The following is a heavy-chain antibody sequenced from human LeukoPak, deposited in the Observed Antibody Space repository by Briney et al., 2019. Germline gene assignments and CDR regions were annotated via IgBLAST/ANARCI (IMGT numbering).Heavy chain of an antibody. Sequence: GGSLRLSCAASGFTVSRNYMNWVRQAPGKGLEWVSVIYDGGSTDYTDSVKGRFTISRDNSKNMLYLQMNSLRAEDTAVYYCARGYSYGYIRYWGQGTLVTVSS. CDR3: ARGYSYGYIRY. CDR2: IYDGGST. CDR1: GFTVSRNY. V-gene: IGHV3-66*01. D-gene: IGHD5-18*01. J-gene: IGHJ4*02.